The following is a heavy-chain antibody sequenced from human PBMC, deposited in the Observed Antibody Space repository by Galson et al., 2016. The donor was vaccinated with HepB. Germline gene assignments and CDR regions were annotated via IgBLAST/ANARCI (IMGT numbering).Heavy chain of an antibody. V-gene: IGHV3-7*01. Sequence: SLRLSCAASGFTFRSYWMSWVRQAPGKGLEWVANINQDGGEKYSVDSVKGRFTISRDNGKNSLYLQMSSLRVEDAGVYYCAGRLDTQRRIAGWGWGMDVWGQGTTVTVS. D-gene: IGHD6-19*01. CDR3: AGRLDTQRRIAGWGWGMDV. J-gene: IGHJ6*02. CDR2: INQDGGEK. CDR1: GFTFRSYW.